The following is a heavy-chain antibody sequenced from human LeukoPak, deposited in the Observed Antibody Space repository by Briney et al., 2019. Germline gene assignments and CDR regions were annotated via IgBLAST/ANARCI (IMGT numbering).Heavy chain of an antibody. J-gene: IGHJ6*04. D-gene: IGHD2-15*01. CDR3: ARNRLRATATYMDV. V-gene: IGHV3-30*02. Sequence: GSLRLSCVASGFTFSNYGMHWVRQAPGKGLEWVAFIEYDGTDTHFADSVRGRFTISRDNSEDTLYLQIITLRAVDTAVYYCARNRLRATATYMDVWGKGTTVTVSS. CDR2: IEYDGTDT. CDR1: GFTFSNYG.